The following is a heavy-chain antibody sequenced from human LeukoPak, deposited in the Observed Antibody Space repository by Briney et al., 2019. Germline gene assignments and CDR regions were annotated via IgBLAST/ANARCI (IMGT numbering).Heavy chain of an antibody. Sequence: TSETLSLTCTVSGGSISTWYWCWIRQPPGKGLEWLGCFYKSESTNYNPSLKSRVTISVDTSKNQFSLRLSSVTAADTAVYYCTRDGSSRSLATWGQGTLVTVSS. CDR2: FYKSEST. D-gene: IGHD6-6*01. CDR1: GGSISTWY. V-gene: IGHV4-4*08. CDR3: TRDGSSRSLAT. J-gene: IGHJ5*02.